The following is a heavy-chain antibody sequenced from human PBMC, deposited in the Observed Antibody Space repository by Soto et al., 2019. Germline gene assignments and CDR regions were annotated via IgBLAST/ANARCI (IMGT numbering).Heavy chain of an antibody. D-gene: IGHD1-1*01. CDR3: ANLTGGADAYNSLEY. Sequence: SETLSLTCTVSGASVSNYYWHWIRQPPGKGLEWIGYIHISGTTNYNPSLTSRLTMSVDTPKNQFSLNLSSVTAADTAVYYCANLTGGADAYNSLEYWGQGSLVTVSS. CDR1: GASVSNYY. V-gene: IGHV4-59*02. J-gene: IGHJ4*02. CDR2: IHISGTT.